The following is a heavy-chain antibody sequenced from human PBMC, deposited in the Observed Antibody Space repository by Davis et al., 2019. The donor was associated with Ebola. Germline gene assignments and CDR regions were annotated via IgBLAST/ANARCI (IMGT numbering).Heavy chain of an antibody. D-gene: IGHD6-19*01. V-gene: IGHV4-59*01. J-gene: IGHJ4*02. CDR2: IYDSGFT. Sequence: MPSETLSLTCSVSGGSIRGYHWSWIRQSPGKGLEWIGYIYDSGFTNYNPSLKNRVTLSLDTSKSQFSLKLNSVTAADSAVYYCARGGKTSGWYYYFDYWGQGNLVTVSS. CDR3: ARGGKTSGWYYYFDY. CDR1: GGSIRGYH.